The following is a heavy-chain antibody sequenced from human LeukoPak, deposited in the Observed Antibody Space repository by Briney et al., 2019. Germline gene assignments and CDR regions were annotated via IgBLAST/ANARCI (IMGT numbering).Heavy chain of an antibody. CDR1: GFTFSSYS. CDR3: AKVIPYSSGWYNFDY. V-gene: IGHV3-21*01. Sequence: GGSLRLSCAASGFTFSSYSMNWVRLAPGKGLEWVSSISSSSSYIYYADSVKGRFTISRDNSKNTLYLQMNSLRAEDTAVYYCAKVIPYSSGWYNFDYWGQGTLVTVSS. J-gene: IGHJ4*02. CDR2: ISSSSSYI. D-gene: IGHD6-19*01.